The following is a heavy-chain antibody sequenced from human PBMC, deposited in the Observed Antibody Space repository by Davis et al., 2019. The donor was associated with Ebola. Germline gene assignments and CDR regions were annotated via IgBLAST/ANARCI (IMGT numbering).Heavy chain of an antibody. J-gene: IGHJ4*02. V-gene: IGHV4-34*01. CDR1: GGSFSFYY. CDR2: INHSGST. Sequence: MPSETLSLTCAVYGGSFSFYYWNWIRQPPGKGLEWIGEINHSGSTNYYPSLKSRVTISVDTSKNQFSLKLNSVTPEDTAVYYCARDPPYDQGYDFWGQGTLVTVSS. D-gene: IGHD3-16*01. CDR3: ARDPPYDQGYDF.